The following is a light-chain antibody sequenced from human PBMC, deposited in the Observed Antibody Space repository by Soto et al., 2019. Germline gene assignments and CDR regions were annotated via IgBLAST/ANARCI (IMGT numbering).Light chain of an antibody. Sequence: QSVLTQPASVSGSPGQSITISCTGTSSDVGGYNYVSWYQQHPGKAPKLMIYDVSNRPSGVSNRFSGSKSGTTASLTISGLQAEYEADYYCSSYTSSSTLVFGGGTQLTVL. CDR3: SSYTSSSTLV. CDR1: SSDVGGYNY. J-gene: IGLJ2*01. CDR2: DVS. V-gene: IGLV2-14*01.